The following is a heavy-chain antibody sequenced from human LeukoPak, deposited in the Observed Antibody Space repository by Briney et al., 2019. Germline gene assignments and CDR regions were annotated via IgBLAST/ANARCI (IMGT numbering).Heavy chain of an antibody. CDR3: VKDQSKVFGYFDL. Sequence: PGGSLRLTCTASGFTFSHYNINWVSQAPGKGLECVSSISSTSSYISYADSVKGRFTISRDNSKNTVYLQMNSLRTEDTALYYCVKDQSKVFGYFDLWGRGTLVTVSS. CDR1: GFTFSHYN. CDR2: ISSTSSYI. J-gene: IGHJ2*01. V-gene: IGHV3-21*01.